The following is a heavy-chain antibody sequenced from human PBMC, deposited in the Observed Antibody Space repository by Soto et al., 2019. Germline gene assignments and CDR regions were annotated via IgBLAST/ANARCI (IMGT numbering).Heavy chain of an antibody. CDR2: IYYSGST. Sequence: QVQLQESGPGLVKPSETLSLTCSVSGGSIGSYYWSWIRQPPGKGLEWIGYIYYSGSTNYNPSLKSRVTISVDTSKNQVPRKLSSVTAADTAVYYCARGGWRQIDYWGQGTVVTVSS. CDR1: GGSIGSYY. D-gene: IGHD3-3*01. J-gene: IGHJ4*02. CDR3: ARGGWRQIDY. V-gene: IGHV4-59*08.